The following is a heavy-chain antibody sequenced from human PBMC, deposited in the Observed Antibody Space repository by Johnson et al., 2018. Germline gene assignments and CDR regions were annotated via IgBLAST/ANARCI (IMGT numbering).Heavy chain of an antibody. CDR1: GFTFSSYW. CDR2: INSDGSST. Sequence: VQLVESGGGVVQPGRSLSPSCAASGFTFSSYWMHWVRQAPGKGLLWVSRINSDGSSTRYAESVKGRFTISRDNAKTTLYLQLNRLRAEDTAVYYCATGFGFLDGVDVWGQGTTVTVSS. J-gene: IGHJ6*02. V-gene: IGHV3-74*02. D-gene: IGHD3-10*01. CDR3: ATGFGFLDGVDV.